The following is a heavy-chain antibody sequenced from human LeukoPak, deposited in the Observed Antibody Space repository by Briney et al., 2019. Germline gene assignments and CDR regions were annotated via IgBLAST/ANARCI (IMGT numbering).Heavy chain of an antibody. CDR1: GGSISSSSYY. CDR3: ARYCSSTSCYRWEGNYYYYMDV. CDR2: IYYSGST. V-gene: IGHV4-61*05. J-gene: IGHJ6*03. Sequence: SETLSLTCTVSGGSISSSSYYWGWIRQPPGKGLEWIGYIYYSGSTNYNPSLKSRVTISVDTSKNQFSLKLSSVTAADTAVYYCARYCSSTSCYRWEGNYYYYMDVWGKGTTVTVSS. D-gene: IGHD2-2*01.